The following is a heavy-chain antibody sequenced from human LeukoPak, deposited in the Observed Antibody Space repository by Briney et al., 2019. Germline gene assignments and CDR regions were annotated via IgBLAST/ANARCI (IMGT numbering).Heavy chain of an antibody. CDR1: GLNFSRYT. V-gene: IGHV3-21*01. Sequence: VRSLRLSCARSGLNFSRYTMNWVRQAPGKGLERVSSISSSGTYIYYADSVTGRFTISRDNARKSLYVQMGSLGAEDTAVYYCTRIGCGGGNCPKEGRALGGYWGQGILLTLSS. J-gene: IGHJ4*02. CDR2: ISSSGTYI. D-gene: IGHD2-15*01. CDR3: TRIGCGGGNCPKEGRALGGY.